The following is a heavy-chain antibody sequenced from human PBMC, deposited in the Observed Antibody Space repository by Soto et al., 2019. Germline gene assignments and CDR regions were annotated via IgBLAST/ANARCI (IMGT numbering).Heavy chain of an antibody. CDR3: AKAGFTIFGEGFDP. J-gene: IGHJ5*02. CDR2: ISHDGEKE. CDR1: GFAFRSFG. V-gene: IGHV3-30*18. D-gene: IGHD3-3*01. Sequence: QEQLVESGGGVVQPGSSLRLSCAASGFAFRSFGMHWARQAPGKGLEWVALISHDGEKEYYAASVKGRFTISRDNSENTLFLRMNSLTADDSAVYFCAKAGFTIFGEGFDPWGQGTRVTVSS.